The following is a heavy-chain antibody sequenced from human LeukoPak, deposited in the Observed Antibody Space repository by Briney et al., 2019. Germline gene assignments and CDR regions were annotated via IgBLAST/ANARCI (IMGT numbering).Heavy chain of an antibody. Sequence: SETLSLTCAVYGGSFSGYYWSWLRQPPGKGLEWIGEINHSGSTNYNPSLKSRVTISVDTSKNQFSLKLSSVTAADTSVYYCARGIVLVPAAKEYFDLWGRGTLVTVSS. D-gene: IGHD2-2*01. CDR3: ARGIVLVPAAKEYFDL. V-gene: IGHV4-34*01. CDR1: GGSFSGYY. J-gene: IGHJ2*01. CDR2: INHSGST.